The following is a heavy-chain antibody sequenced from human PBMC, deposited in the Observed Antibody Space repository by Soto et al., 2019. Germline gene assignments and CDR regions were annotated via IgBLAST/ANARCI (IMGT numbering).Heavy chain of an antibody. D-gene: IGHD1-26*01. Sequence: QLQLQESGPGLVKPSETLSLTCTVSGGPISSSSYYWGWIRQPPGKGLEWIGSIYYGGSTYYNPSLKSRFTISVATSKNQFSLKLSSVTADDTAVYYCARNIEWELRRNWFDPWGQGTLVTVSS. V-gene: IGHV4-39*01. CDR1: GGPISSSSYY. CDR3: ARNIEWELRRNWFDP. CDR2: IYYGGST. J-gene: IGHJ5*02.